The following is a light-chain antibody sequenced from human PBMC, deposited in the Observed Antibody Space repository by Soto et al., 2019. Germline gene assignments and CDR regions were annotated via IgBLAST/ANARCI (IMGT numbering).Light chain of an antibody. CDR1: SSDVGSYSL. V-gene: IGLV2-23*01. CDR3: YTYAGGSTYL. Sequence: QSALTQPASVSGSPGQSITISCTGTSSDVGSYSLLSWYQHHPGKAPKLIIYEDIKGHSGVSNRFSGSKSGNTASLRISGLQAEDEADYYCYTYAGGSTYLFGTGTKLTVL. CDR2: EDI. J-gene: IGLJ1*01.